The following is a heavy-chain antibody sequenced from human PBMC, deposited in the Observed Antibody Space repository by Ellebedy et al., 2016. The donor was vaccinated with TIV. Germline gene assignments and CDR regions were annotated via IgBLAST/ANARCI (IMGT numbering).Heavy chain of an antibody. D-gene: IGHD3-16*01. CDR2: ISSSSSYI. CDR1: GFTFSSYS. Sequence: GGSLRLSCAASGFTFSSYSMNWVRQAPGKGLEWVSSISSSSSYIYYADSVKGRFTISRDNSKNTLYLQMNSLRAEDTAVYYCAPSGGEYYYYGMDVWGQGTTVTVSS. V-gene: IGHV3-21*01. CDR3: APSGGEYYYYGMDV. J-gene: IGHJ6*02.